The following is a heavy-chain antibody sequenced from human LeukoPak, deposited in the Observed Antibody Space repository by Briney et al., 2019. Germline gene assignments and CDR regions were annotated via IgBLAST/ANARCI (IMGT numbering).Heavy chain of an antibody. CDR1: GLTFSNYG. D-gene: IGHD2-15*01. V-gene: IGHV3-23*01. J-gene: IGHJ4*02. CDR2: ISSTGGTT. Sequence: GGSLRLSCVASGLTFSNYGISWVRQAPGKGLEWVSAISSTGGTTYYADSVKGHFTISRDNSKNTVYLQMNSLRAEDTAVYYCARDLSAGVVVAAASDYWGQGTLVTVSS. CDR3: ARDLSAGVVVAAASDY.